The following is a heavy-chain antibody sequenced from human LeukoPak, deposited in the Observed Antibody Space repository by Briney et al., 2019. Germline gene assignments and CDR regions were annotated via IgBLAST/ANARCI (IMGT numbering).Heavy chain of an antibody. CDR3: AKAEGYGDYYFDD. D-gene: IGHD4-17*01. Sequence: GGSLRLSCAASRFTFSDYYMSWIRQAPGKGLEWVSYISSSGSTIYYADSVKGRFTISRDYSKNTLYLQMDSLRAEDTAVYYCAKAEGYGDYYFDDWGQGTLVTVSS. CDR2: ISSSGSTI. V-gene: IGHV3-11*01. CDR1: RFTFSDYY. J-gene: IGHJ4*02.